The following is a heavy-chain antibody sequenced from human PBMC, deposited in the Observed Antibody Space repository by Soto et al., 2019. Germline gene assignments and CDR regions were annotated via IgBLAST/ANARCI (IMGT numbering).Heavy chain of an antibody. V-gene: IGHV3-23*01. CDR2: ISDSGVST. CDR1: GFTFSSYA. Sequence: GGSLRLSCAASGFTFSSYAMSWVRQAPGKGLEWVSGISDSGVSTYYAYSVKGRFTISRDNSKNTLYLQMNSLRVEDTAVYYCAKGGVSTAARGDCWGQGTQVTVSS. D-gene: IGHD6-6*01. J-gene: IGHJ4*02. CDR3: AKGGVSTAARGDC.